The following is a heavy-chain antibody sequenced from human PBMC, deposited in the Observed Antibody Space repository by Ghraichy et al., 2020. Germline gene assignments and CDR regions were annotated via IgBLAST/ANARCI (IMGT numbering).Heavy chain of an antibody. CDR2: INHSGST. V-gene: IGHV4-34*01. Sequence: SETLSLTCAVYGGSFSGYYWSWIRQPPGKGLEWIGEINHSGSTNYNPSLKSRVTISVDTSKNQFSLKLSSVTAADTAVYYCARGHFTRFVLYWGQGTLVTVSS. J-gene: IGHJ4*02. CDR1: GGSFSGYY. D-gene: IGHD3-3*02. CDR3: ARGHFTRFVLY.